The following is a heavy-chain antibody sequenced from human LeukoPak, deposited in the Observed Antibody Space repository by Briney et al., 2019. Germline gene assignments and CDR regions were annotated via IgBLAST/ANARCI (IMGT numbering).Heavy chain of an antibody. Sequence: GASVKVSCKASGYTFTSYDINWVRQATGQGLEWMGWMNPNSGNTGYAQKFQGRVTMTRNTSISTAYMELSSLRSEDTAVYYCSRPTPNDPHGFDIWGQGTMVTVSS. D-gene: IGHD1-1*01. V-gene: IGHV1-8*01. CDR2: MNPNSGNT. J-gene: IGHJ3*02. CDR3: SRPTPNDPHGFDI. CDR1: GYTFTSYD.